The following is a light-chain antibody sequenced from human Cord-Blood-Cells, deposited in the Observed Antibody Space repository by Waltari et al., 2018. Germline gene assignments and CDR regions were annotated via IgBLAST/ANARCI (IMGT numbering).Light chain of an antibody. CDR3: SSYTSSSTVV. V-gene: IGLV2-14*01. J-gene: IGLJ2*01. CDR2: DFS. Sequence: QSALTQPASVSGSPGQSITISCTGTSSDVGGYNYVSWYQQHPGKATKLMIYDFSKRPSVVSNRFSGSKSGITASLTISGLQAEDEADYYCSSYTSSSTVVFGGGTKLTVL. CDR1: SSDVGGYNY.